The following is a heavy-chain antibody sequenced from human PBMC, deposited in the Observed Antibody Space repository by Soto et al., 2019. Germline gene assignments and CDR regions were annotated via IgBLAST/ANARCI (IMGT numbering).Heavy chain of an antibody. D-gene: IGHD3-9*01. Sequence: SETLSLTCTVSGGSISSYYWSWIRQPPGKGLEWIGYIYYSGSTNYNPSLKSRVTISVDTSKNQFSLKLSSVTAADTAVYYCASQTYYDILTGYNYFDYWGQGTLVTVS. CDR1: GGSISSYY. J-gene: IGHJ4*02. CDR3: ASQTYYDILTGYNYFDY. CDR2: IYYSGST. V-gene: IGHV4-59*08.